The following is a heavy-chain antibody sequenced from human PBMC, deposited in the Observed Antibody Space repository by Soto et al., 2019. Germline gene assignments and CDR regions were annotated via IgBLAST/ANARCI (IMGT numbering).Heavy chain of an antibody. Sequence: QVQLVESGGGVVQPGRSLRLSCAASGFTFSSYGMHWVRQAPGKGLEWVAVIWYDGSNKYYADSVKGRFTISRDNSKNTLYLQMNSLRAEDTAVYYCARGREILLWFGIILETWFDPWGQGTLVTVSS. D-gene: IGHD3-10*01. CDR3: ARGREILLWFGIILETWFDP. V-gene: IGHV3-33*01. J-gene: IGHJ5*02. CDR2: IWYDGSNK. CDR1: GFTFSSYG.